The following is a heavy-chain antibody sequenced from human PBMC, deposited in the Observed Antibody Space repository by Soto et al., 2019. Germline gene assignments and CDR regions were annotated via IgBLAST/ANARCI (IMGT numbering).Heavy chain of an antibody. CDR3: ASDQGGSENYSHGVDV. J-gene: IGHJ6*02. D-gene: IGHD3-10*01. Sequence: EVQLVESGGGLVKPGGSLRLSCLASGFSFSTYTINWVRQAPGKGLEWVSSISTRSSYIYYANSVKGRFTISRDNAKNSLYLQMTSLRADDTAVYYCASDQGGSENYSHGVDVWGQGTTVTVSS. CDR1: GFSFSTYT. V-gene: IGHV3-21*01. CDR2: ISTRSSYI.